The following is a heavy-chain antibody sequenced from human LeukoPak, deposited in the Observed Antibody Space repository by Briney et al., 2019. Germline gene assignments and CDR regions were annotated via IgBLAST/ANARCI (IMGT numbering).Heavy chain of an antibody. V-gene: IGHV1-69*04. Sequence: ASVKVSCKASGGTFSSYAINWVRQAPGQGLEWMERIIPILGIANYAQKFQGRVTITADKSTSTAYMELSSLRSEGTAVYYCARGGALGYCTSTTCYGWLDPWGQGTLVTVSS. J-gene: IGHJ5*02. CDR3: ARGGALGYCTSTTCYGWLDP. CDR1: GGTFSSYA. D-gene: IGHD2-2*01. CDR2: IIPILGIA.